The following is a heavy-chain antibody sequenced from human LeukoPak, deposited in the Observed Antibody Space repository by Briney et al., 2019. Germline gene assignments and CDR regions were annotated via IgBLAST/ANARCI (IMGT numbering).Heavy chain of an antibody. D-gene: IGHD3-22*01. J-gene: IGHJ3*02. CDR3: ARARSDSSGYDTYDAFDI. V-gene: IGHV3-33*01. Sequence: PGGSLRLSCAASGFTFSGYGLPWVRQAPGKGLEWVAVICYDGSNKYYADSVKGRFTISRDNSKNTLYLQMNSLRAEDTAVYYCARARSDSSGYDTYDAFDIWGQGTMVTVSS. CDR1: GFTFSGYG. CDR2: ICYDGSNK.